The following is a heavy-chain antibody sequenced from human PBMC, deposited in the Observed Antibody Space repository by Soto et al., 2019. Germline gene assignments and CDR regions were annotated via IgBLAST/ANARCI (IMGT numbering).Heavy chain of an antibody. CDR2: ISTTRNYT. J-gene: IGHJ4*02. D-gene: IGHD3-3*01. CDR3: ARVSRDYYLYYFDY. V-gene: IGHV3-11*05. Sequence: GGSLRLSCTVSGFTFSDHFMAWVRQAPGTGLEWVSDISTTRNYTKYADSVKGRFSMSRDNARNSVYLQMNRLRADDTAVYYCARVSRDYYLYYFDYWGQGALVTVSS. CDR1: GFTFSDHF.